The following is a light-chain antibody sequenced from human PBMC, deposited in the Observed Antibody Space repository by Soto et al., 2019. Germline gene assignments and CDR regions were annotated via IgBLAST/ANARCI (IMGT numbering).Light chain of an antibody. CDR1: QSVSSY. CDR3: QQRSNFLRLT. V-gene: IGKV3-11*01. CDR2: DAS. J-gene: IGKJ4*01. Sequence: IVLTQSPATLSLSPGERATLSCRASQSVSSYLAWYQQKPGHAPRLLIYDASNRATGIPARFSGSGSGTDFTLTISSLEPEDFAVYYCQQRSNFLRLTFGGGTKVDIK.